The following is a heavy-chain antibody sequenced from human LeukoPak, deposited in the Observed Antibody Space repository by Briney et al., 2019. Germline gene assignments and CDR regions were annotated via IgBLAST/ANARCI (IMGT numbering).Heavy chain of an antibody. CDR2: LSHSGSS. Sequence: PSETLSLTCTVFGYSISSGYYWDWIRQPPGKGLEWIGTLSHSGSSYYNPSLKSRVTISVDTSKNQFSLKLSSVTAADTAVYYCARHLGTPWGQGTLVTVSS. D-gene: IGHD7-27*01. J-gene: IGHJ5*02. V-gene: IGHV4-38-2*02. CDR1: GYSISSGYY. CDR3: ARHLGTP.